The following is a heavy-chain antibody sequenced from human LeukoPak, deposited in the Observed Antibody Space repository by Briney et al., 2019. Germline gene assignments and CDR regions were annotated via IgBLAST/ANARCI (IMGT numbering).Heavy chain of an antibody. D-gene: IGHD6-13*01. CDR1: GGSISSSSYS. V-gene: IGHV4-39*07. CDR3: ASPIAAAGPRDRDY. CDR2: IYYSGST. Sequence: PSETLSLTCTVSGGSISSSSYSWGWIRQPPGKGLEWIGSIYYSGSTYYNPSLKSRVTISVDTSKNQFSLKLSSVTAADTAVYYCASPIAAAGPRDRDYWGQGTLDTVSS. J-gene: IGHJ4*02.